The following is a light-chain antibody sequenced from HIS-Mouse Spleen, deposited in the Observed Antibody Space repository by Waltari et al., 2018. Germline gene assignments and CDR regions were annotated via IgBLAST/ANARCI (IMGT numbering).Light chain of an antibody. Sequence: QSALTQPASVSGSPGQSITISCPGPSRDVGGYNYVSWYQQHPGKAPKLMIYDVSNRPSGVSNRFSGSKSGNTASLTISGLQAEDEADYYCSSYTSSSTRVFGGGTKLTVL. V-gene: IGLV2-14*03. CDR3: SSYTSSSTRV. CDR2: DVS. J-gene: IGLJ3*02. CDR1: SRDVGGYNY.